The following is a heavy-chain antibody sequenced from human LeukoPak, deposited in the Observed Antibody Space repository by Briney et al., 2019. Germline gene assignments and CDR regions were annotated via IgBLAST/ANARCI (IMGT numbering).Heavy chain of an antibody. CDR3: ARTPTFYGSTTYLDY. D-gene: IGHD2/OR15-2a*01. V-gene: IGHV4-59*01. Sequence: SETLSLTCTVSGGSISSYYWSWIRQPPGKGLEWIGYIYYSGNTNYNPSLKSRVTISVDTSKKHFSLNLRSVTAADTGVYYCARTPTFYGSTTYLDYWGQGTLVTVSS. J-gene: IGHJ4*02. CDR1: GGSISSYY. CDR2: IYYSGNT.